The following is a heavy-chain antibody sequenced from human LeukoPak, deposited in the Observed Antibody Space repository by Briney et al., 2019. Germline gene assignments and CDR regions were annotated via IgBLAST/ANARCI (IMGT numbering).Heavy chain of an antibody. CDR3: AKRYGLLRTSPHQDAFDI. Sequence: ASVKVSCKASGYTFTSYYMHWVRQAPGQGLEWMGIINPSGGSTSYAQKFQGRVTMTRDTSTSTVYMELSRLRSEDTAVYYCAKRYGLLRTSPHQDAFDIWGQGTMVIVSS. D-gene: IGHD3-22*01. CDR1: GYTFTSYY. V-gene: IGHV1-46*01. J-gene: IGHJ3*02. CDR2: INPSGGST.